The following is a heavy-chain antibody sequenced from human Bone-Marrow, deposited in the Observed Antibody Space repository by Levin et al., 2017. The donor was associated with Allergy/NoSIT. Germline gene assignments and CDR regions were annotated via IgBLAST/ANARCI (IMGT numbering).Heavy chain of an antibody. CDR3: ARARDYYYHMDV. J-gene: IGHJ6*03. V-gene: IGHV3-11*06. Sequence: GGSLRLSCAASGFTFSDFYMRWIRQAPGKGLEWVAYISDTGTNTNYADSVKGRFNISRDNAKNSLYLQMNSLRVEDTAVYYCARARDYYYHMDVWGKGTTVVVSS. CDR1: GFTFSDFY. CDR2: ISDTGTNT.